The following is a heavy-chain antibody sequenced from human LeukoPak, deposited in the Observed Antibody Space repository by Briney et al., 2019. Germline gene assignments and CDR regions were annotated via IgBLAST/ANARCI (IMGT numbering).Heavy chain of an antibody. V-gene: IGHV3-23*01. CDR3: ANNVSGSRNYSYMDV. D-gene: IGHD3-10*01. J-gene: IGHJ6*03. Sequence: GGSMRLSCAASGFTFSSYAMSWVRQAPGKGLEWVSAISGSGGSTYYADSVKGRFTISRDNSKSTLYLQMNSVRAEDTAVYYCANNVSGSRNYSYMDVWGKGTTVTASS. CDR2: ISGSGGST. CDR1: GFTFSSYA.